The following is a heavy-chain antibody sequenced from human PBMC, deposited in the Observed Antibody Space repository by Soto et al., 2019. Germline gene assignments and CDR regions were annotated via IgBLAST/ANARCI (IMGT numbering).Heavy chain of an antibody. CDR1: EFTFGGYA. J-gene: IGHJ2*01. Sequence: EVQLLESGGGLLQPGGSLRLSCQASEFTFGGYAMNWVGQAQGKGLEWVSGISGGGDTTFYTDSVKGRFTISRDNSGNTLYLQMNSLRAEDTAVYFCGRKSQGSVTVTGNWYFDLWGRGTLVTVSS. CDR3: GRKSQGSVTVTGNWYFDL. V-gene: IGHV3-23*01. CDR2: ISGGGDTT. D-gene: IGHD4-17*01.